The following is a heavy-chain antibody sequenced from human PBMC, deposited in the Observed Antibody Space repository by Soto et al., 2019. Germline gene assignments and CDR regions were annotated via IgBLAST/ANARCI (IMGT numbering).Heavy chain of an antibody. D-gene: IGHD5-12*01. CDR2: ISTYNGDT. CDR1: GYTFTRSG. CDR3: AREGVATYYYYGMDV. V-gene: IGHV1-18*01. Sequence: ASVKVSCKASGYTFTRSGISCVRQAPGQGLEWMGWISTYNGDTNYAQTFQGRVTMTTDTSTSTVYMELRSLRSDDTAVYYCAREGVATYYYYGMDVWVQGTPVTVSS. J-gene: IGHJ6*02.